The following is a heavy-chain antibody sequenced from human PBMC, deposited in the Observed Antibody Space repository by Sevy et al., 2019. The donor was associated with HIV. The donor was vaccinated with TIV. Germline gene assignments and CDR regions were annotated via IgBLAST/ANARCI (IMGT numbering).Heavy chain of an antibody. V-gene: IGHV3-74*01. D-gene: IGHD3-22*01. J-gene: IGHJ4*02. CDR2: INSDGSSS. CDR1: GFTFSSYW. Sequence: GGSLRLSCAASGFTFSSYWMHWVRQAPGKGLVWVSRINSDGSSSNYAYSVKGRFTISRDNAKNTLYLQMNSLRAEDTAVYYCARDPYIYDSSGYYYWGQGTLVTVSS. CDR3: ARDPYIYDSSGYYY.